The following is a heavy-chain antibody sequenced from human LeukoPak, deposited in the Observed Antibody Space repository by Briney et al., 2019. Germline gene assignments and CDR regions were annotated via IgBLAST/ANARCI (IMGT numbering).Heavy chain of an antibody. J-gene: IGHJ4*02. V-gene: IGHV4-59*08. CDR3: ARHVGIHLWSLYFDY. D-gene: IGHD5-18*01. CDR1: GGSISSYY. Sequence: SETLSLTCIVSGGSISSYYWSWIRQPPGKGLEWIGYIYPSGSTDYNPSLKSRVTISLDTSNHQFSLKLTSVTAADTAVYYCARHVGIHLWSLYFDYWGQGSLVTVSS. CDR2: IYPSGST.